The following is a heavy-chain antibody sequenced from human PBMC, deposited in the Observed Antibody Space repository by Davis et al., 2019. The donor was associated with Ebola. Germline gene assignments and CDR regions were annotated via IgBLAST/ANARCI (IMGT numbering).Heavy chain of an antibody. CDR3: AKRTKNGYNSPIDH. Sequence: PGGSLRLSCAASGFIFGSFAMNRVRQAPGKGPEWISGFSGYYEESFYADSVKGRFTISRDKSKNRVYLQMDNLRADDTAVYYCAKRTKNGYNSPIDHWGQGTLVTVSS. CDR1: GFIFGSFA. CDR2: FSGYYEES. D-gene: IGHD5-24*01. J-gene: IGHJ4*02. V-gene: IGHV3-23*01.